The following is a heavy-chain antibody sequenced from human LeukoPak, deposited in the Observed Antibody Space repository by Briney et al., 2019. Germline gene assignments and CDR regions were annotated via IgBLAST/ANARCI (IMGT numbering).Heavy chain of an antibody. CDR1: GGSLSSYY. J-gene: IGHJ5*02. V-gene: IGHV4-59*08. CDR3: ARHLTVAGTVWFDP. CDR2: IYYSGST. D-gene: IGHD6-19*01. Sequence: SETLSLTCTVSGGSLSSYYWSWIRQPPGGGLEWIGYIYYSGSTNYNPSLKSRVTISVDTSKNQFSLKLSSVTAADTAVYYCARHLTVAGTVWFDPWGQGTLVTVSS.